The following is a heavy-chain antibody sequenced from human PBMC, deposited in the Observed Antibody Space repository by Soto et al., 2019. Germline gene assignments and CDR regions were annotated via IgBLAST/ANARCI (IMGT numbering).Heavy chain of an antibody. V-gene: IGHV4-39*02. Sequence: SETLSLTCAVSGGPITSRTYSWGWIRQPPGKTLEWIGTIYYHGNTYSNPSLKSRVTISVDTSKNQFSLRLSSVTAADTAVYYCARDRATMVRGVIPRWFDPWGQRTLVTVSS. D-gene: IGHD3-10*01. CDR1: GGPITSRTYS. CDR3: ARDRATMVRGVIPRWFDP. J-gene: IGHJ5*02. CDR2: IYYHGNT.